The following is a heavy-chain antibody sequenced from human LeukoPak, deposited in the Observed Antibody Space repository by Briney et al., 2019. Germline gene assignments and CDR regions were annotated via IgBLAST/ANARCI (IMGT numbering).Heavy chain of an antibody. CDR3: ARDSYGSGSYYRIDY. J-gene: IGHJ4*02. CDR1: GFTFSSYA. Sequence: GGSLRLFCAASGFTFSSYAMSWVRQAPGKGLEWVSYISSSSSTIYYADSVKGRFTISRDNAKNSLYLQMNSLRAEDTAVYYCARDSYGSGSYYRIDYWGQGTLVTVSS. D-gene: IGHD3-10*01. V-gene: IGHV3-48*04. CDR2: ISSSSSTI.